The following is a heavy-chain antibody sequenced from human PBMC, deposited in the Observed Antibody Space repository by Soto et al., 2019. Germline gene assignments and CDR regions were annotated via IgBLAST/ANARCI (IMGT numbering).Heavy chain of an antibody. CDR1: GFTFNDYA. V-gene: IGHV3-23*01. D-gene: IGHD2-8*01. Sequence: EVQLLESGGDLVQPGGSLRLSCAASGFTFNDYALTWVRQVPGKGLEWVSSLSSRGFSTPYAESVKGRFTISRDNIKNTVYLQMNSLRAEDTAVYYCARDRAVYCSNGICLAAFDIWGQGTLVTVSS. CDR2: LSSRGFST. J-gene: IGHJ3*02. CDR3: ARDRAVYCSNGICLAAFDI.